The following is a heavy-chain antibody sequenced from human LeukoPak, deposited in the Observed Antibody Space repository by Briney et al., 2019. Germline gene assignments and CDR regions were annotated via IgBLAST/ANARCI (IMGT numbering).Heavy chain of an antibody. CDR1: GFTFSDYY. Sequence: GGSLRLSCAASGFTFSDYYMSWIRQAPGKGLEWVSYISSSGSTIYYADSVKGRFTISRDNAKNSLYLQMNSLRAEDTAVYYCARIQYSTGLVNWFDPWGQGTLVTVSS. V-gene: IGHV3-11*04. J-gene: IGHJ5*02. CDR3: ARIQYSTGLVNWFDP. D-gene: IGHD1-1*01. CDR2: ISSSGSTI.